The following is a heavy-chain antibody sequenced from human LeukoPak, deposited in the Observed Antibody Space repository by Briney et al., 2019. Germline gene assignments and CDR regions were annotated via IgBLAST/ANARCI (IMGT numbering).Heavy chain of an antibody. CDR2: ISSNGGST. V-gene: IGHV3-64D*06. Sequence: GGSLRLSCSASGFTFSSYAMHWVRQAPGKGLEYVSAISSNGGSTYYADSVKGRFTIARDNSKNTLYLQMSSLRAEDTAVYYCTTDIYNSGWSRVFDYWGQGTLVTVSS. J-gene: IGHJ4*02. CDR3: TTDIYNSGWSRVFDY. CDR1: GFTFSSYA. D-gene: IGHD6-19*01.